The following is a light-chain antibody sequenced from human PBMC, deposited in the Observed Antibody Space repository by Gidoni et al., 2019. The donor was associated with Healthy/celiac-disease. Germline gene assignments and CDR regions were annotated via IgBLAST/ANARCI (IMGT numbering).Light chain of an antibody. CDR1: SSNIGSNY. J-gene: IGLJ3*02. Sequence: QSVLTQPPSASGTPGQRVTISCSGRSSNIGSNYVYWYQQLPGTAPKLPIHTNSQRPSGVPDRFSGSKSGTSASLAISGLRSEDEADYYCAAWDDSLSGWVFGGGTKLTVL. V-gene: IGLV1-47*01. CDR2: TNS. CDR3: AAWDDSLSGWV.